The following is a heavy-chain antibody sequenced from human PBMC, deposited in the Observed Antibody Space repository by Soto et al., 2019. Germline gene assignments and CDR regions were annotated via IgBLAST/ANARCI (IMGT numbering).Heavy chain of an antibody. CDR2: IYYSGST. D-gene: IGHD5-12*01. V-gene: IGHV4-39*01. CDR3: ARGYSGYDYYFDN. CDR1: GGSISRSSYY. Sequence: SETLSLTCTVSGGSISRSSYYWGWIRQPPGKGLEWIGSIYYSGSTYYNPSLKSRVTISVDTSKNQFSLKLSSVTAADTAMYYCARGYSGYDYYFDNWGQGTLVTVSS. J-gene: IGHJ4*02.